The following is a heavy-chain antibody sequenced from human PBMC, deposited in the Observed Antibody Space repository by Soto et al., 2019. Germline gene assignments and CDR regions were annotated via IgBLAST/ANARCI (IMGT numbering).Heavy chain of an antibody. CDR3: ARDLGRGYYYYYMDV. CDR2: IYYSGST. Sequence: PSETLSLTCTVSGGSISSYYWSWIRQPPGKGLEWIGYIYYSGSTNYNPSLKSRVTISVDTSKNQFSLKLSSVTAADTAVYYCARDLGRGYYYYYMDVWGKGTTVTVSS. V-gene: IGHV4-59*01. CDR1: GGSISSYY. D-gene: IGHD3-16*01. J-gene: IGHJ6*03.